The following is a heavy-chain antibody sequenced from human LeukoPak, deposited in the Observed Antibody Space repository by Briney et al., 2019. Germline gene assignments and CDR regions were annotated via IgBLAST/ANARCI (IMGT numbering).Heavy chain of an antibody. Sequence: GASVKVSCKASGYTLTGYYMHRVRQAPGQGLEWMGRINPNSGGTNYAQKFQGRVTMTRDTSISTAYMELSRLRSDDTAVYYCAREMTTVTSSSIDIWGQGTMVTVSS. D-gene: IGHD4-11*01. CDR2: INPNSGGT. V-gene: IGHV1-2*06. J-gene: IGHJ3*02. CDR1: GYTLTGYY. CDR3: AREMTTVTSSSIDI.